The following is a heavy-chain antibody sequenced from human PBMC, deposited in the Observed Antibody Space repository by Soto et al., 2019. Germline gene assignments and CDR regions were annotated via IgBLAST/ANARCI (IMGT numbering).Heavy chain of an antibody. CDR1: GGSISSGGYS. V-gene: IGHV4-30-2*01. CDR3: ARDHYCGGDCYLLSSPPPTHNWFDP. CDR2: IYHSGST. Sequence: PSETLSLTCAVSGGSISSGGYSWSWIRQPPGKGLEWIGYIYHSGSTYYNPSLKSRVTISVDRSKNQFSLKLSSVTAADTAVYYCARDHYCGGDCYLLSSPPPTHNWFDPWGQGTLVTVSS. D-gene: IGHD2-21*02. J-gene: IGHJ5*02.